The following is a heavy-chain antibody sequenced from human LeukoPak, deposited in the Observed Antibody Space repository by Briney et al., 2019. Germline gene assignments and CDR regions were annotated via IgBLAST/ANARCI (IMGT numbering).Heavy chain of an antibody. CDR3: AKDRPGSNLPSPDAFDI. CDR2: TSGCCGRT. D-gene: IGHD1-14*01. J-gene: IGHJ3*02. Sequence: LTCAVYGGSFRGYYLSWIRHSPGEGLEWVSATSGCCGRTYYADSVKGRFTISRDNYNSTLYLQMTSLRADDTAVYSWAKDRPGSNLPSPDAFDIWGKGTMVTVSS. V-gene: IGHV3-23*01. CDR1: GGSFRGYY.